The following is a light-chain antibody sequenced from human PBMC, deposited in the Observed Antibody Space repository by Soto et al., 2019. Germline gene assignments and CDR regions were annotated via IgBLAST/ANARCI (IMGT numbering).Light chain of an antibody. Sequence: DITMTQSPSSVSASVGERVTITCRASQDISRRLAWYQQKPGRAPTLLIYGASSLQSGVPSRFSGSGSGTDFTLAISSLQPEDFATYYCQQANSFPPTFGGGTKVEIK. J-gene: IGKJ4*01. V-gene: IGKV1-12*01. CDR2: GAS. CDR1: QDISRR. CDR3: QQANSFPPT.